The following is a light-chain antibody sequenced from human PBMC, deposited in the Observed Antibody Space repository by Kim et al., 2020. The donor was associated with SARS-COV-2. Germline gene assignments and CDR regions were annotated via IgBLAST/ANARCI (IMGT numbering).Light chain of an antibody. CDR2: AAS. V-gene: IGKV1D-16*01. J-gene: IGKJ2*01. CDR3: QQYATYPYT. CDR1: QGISTW. Sequence: ASVGDRVTITCRASQGISTWLAWYQQKPEKAPKSLIYAASNLQSGVQSRFSASGSGTDFTLTISSLQDEDFETYYCQQYATYPYTFGQGTKLEI.